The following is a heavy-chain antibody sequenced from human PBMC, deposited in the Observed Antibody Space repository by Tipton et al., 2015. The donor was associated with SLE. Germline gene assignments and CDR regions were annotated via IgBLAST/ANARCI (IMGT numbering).Heavy chain of an antibody. CDR1: GYTFTSND. CDR3: ARGKRAIYGSGHSQYYFDY. Sequence: QSGAEVKKPGASVKVSCKASGYTFTSNDINWVRQATGQGLEWMGWMNPNSGNTGYAQKFQGRVTMTRNTSVNTAYMELNSLRSEDTAVYYCARGKRAIYGSGHSQYYFDYWGQGTLVTVSS. J-gene: IGHJ4*01. V-gene: IGHV1-8*02. D-gene: IGHD3-10*01. CDR2: MNPNSGNT.